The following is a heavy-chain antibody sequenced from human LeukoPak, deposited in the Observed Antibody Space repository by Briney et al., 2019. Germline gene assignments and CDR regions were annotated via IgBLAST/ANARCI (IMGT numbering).Heavy chain of an antibody. CDR2: ISAYNGNT. D-gene: IGHD3-10*01. Sequence: ASVKVSCKASGYTFTSYGISWVRQAPGQELEWMGWISAYNGNTNYAQKLQGRVTMTTDTSTSTAYMELRSLRSDDTAVYYCAASMVRGNDAFDIWGQGTMVTVSS. CDR3: AASMVRGNDAFDI. V-gene: IGHV1-18*01. J-gene: IGHJ3*02. CDR1: GYTFTSYG.